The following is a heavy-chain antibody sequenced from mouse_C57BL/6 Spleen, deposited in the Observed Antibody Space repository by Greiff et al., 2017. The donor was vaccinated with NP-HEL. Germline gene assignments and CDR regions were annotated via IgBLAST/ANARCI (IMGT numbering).Heavy chain of an antibody. J-gene: IGHJ4*01. Sequence: EVQLVESGGDLVKPGGSLKLSCAASGFTFSSYGMSWVRQTPDKRLEWVATISSGGSYTYYPDSVKGRFTISRDNAKNTLYLQMSSLKSEDTAMYYCARHLTGPYYAMDYWGQGTSVTVSS. CDR2: ISSGGSYT. CDR1: GFTFSSYG. V-gene: IGHV5-6*01. D-gene: IGHD4-1*01. CDR3: ARHLTGPYYAMDY.